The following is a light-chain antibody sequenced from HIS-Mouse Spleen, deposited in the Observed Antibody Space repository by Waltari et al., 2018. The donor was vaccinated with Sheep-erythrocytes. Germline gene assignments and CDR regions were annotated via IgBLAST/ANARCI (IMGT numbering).Light chain of an antibody. J-gene: IGKJ2*01. CDR1: QGISSP. CDR2: DAS. V-gene: IGKV1-13*02. CDR3: QQFNSHPMYT. Sequence: AIQLTQSPSSLSASVGDRVTITCRARQGISSPLAWYQQKPGKTPKLLIYDASSLESGGPSRFSGSGSGTDFTLTISSLQPEDFATYYCQQFNSHPMYTFGQGTKLEIK.